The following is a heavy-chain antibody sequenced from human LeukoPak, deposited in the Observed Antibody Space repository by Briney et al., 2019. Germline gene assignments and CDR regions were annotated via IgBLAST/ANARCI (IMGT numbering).Heavy chain of an antibody. D-gene: IGHD6-13*01. CDR1: GFTFSSYA. CDR2: ISYDGSNK. CDR3: AREYSSSWYVVGYYYYYYMDV. Sequence: GRSLRLSCAASGFTFSSYAMHWVRQDPGKGLEWVAVISYDGSNKYYADSVKGRFTISRDNSKNTLYLQMNSLRAEDTAVYYCAREYSSSWYVVGYYYYYYMDVWGKGTTVTVSS. J-gene: IGHJ6*03. V-gene: IGHV3-30-3*01.